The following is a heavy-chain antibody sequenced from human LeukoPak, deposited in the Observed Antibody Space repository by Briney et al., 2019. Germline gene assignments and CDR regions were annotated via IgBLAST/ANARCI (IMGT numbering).Heavy chain of an antibody. J-gene: IGHJ4*02. CDR2: IKSKTDGGTT. CDR1: GFTFSNAW. D-gene: IGHD3-16*02. CDR3: TTGTGYYDYVWGSYRYEDY. Sequence: PGGSLRLSCAASGFTFSNAWMSWVRQAPGKGLEWVGRIKSKTDGGTTDYAAPVKGRFTISRDDSKNTLYLQMNSLKTEDTAVYYCTTGTGYYDYVWGSYRYEDYWGQGTLVTVSS. V-gene: IGHV3-15*01.